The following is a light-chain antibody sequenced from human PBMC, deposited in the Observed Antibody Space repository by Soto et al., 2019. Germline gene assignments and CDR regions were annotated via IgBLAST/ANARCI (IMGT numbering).Light chain of an antibody. CDR3: QTWGRGIVV. CDR2: LNSDGSH. Sequence: QPVLTQSPSASASLGASVNLTCTLTGGHSTYSIGWHQQQPQRGPRFLMRLNSDGSHSKGDGIPDRFSGSSSGAERFLTISSLQSEDEADYYCQTWGRGIVVFGGGTKRTGL. J-gene: IGLJ2*01. V-gene: IGLV4-69*02. CDR1: GGHSTYS.